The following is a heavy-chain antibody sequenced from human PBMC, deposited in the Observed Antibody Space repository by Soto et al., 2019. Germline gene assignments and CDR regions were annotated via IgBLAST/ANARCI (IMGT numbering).Heavy chain of an antibody. J-gene: IGHJ4*02. D-gene: IGHD3-22*01. CDR3: ARMAPPYYYDSSGYYYGSLDY. CDR2: IIPIFGTA. Sequence: SVKVSCKASGGTFSSYAISWVRQAPGQGLEWMGGIIPIFGTANYAQKFQGRVTITADESTSTAYMELSSLRSEDTAVYYYARMAPPYYYDSSGYYYGSLDYWGQGTLVTVSS. V-gene: IGHV1-69*13. CDR1: GGTFSSYA.